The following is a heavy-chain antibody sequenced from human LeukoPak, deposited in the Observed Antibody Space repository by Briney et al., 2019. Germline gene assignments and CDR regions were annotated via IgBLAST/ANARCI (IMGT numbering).Heavy chain of an antibody. D-gene: IGHD1-26*01. CDR3: AKGGKWDVTPFDY. Sequence: GGSLRLSCAASGFTFTSYSMNWVRKAPGKGLEWVSTISGGGGSTYYTDSVKGRFTISRDNSKNTLYLQVNSLRAEDTAVYYCAKGGKWDVTPFDYWGQGTLVTVSS. CDR1: GFTFTSYS. CDR2: ISGGGGST. V-gene: IGHV3-23*01. J-gene: IGHJ4*02.